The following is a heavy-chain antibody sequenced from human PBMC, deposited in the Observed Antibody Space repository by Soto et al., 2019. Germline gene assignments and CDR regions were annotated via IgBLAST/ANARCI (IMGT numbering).Heavy chain of an antibody. CDR2: IYYSGST. J-gene: IGHJ4*02. D-gene: IGHD1-26*01. Sequence: SETLSLTCTVSGGSISSSSYYWGWIRQPPGKGLEWIGSIYYSGSTYYNPSLKSRVTISVDTSKNQFSLKLSSVTAADMAVYYCARGGVGGATYLDYWGQGTLVTVSS. V-gene: IGHV4-39*01. CDR3: ARGGVGGATYLDY. CDR1: GGSISSSSYY.